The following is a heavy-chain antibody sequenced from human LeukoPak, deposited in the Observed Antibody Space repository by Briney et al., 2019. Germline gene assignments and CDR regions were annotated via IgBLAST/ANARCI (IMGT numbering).Heavy chain of an antibody. V-gene: IGHV3-23*01. CDR1: GFTFSSYA. D-gene: IGHD5-12*01. CDR2: ISASGGST. J-gene: IGHJ4*02. CDR3: ARGGQWLRSDY. Sequence: PGGSLRLSCAASGFTFSSYAMSWVRQAPGKGLEWVSAISASGGSTYCADSVKGRFTISGDNSKNTLYLQVNSLRADDTAVYYCARGGQWLRSDYWGQGTLVTVSS.